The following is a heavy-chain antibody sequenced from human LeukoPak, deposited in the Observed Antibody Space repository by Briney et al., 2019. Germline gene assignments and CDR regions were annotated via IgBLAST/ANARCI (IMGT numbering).Heavy chain of an antibody. CDR3: TRVYGDLPYYYYYMDV. V-gene: IGHV3-49*04. D-gene: IGHD4-17*01. J-gene: IGHJ6*03. Sequence: PGGSLRLSCIGSGFTFGDYTMSWVRQAPGKGLEWVGFMRSKAYGGTTQYAASVKGRFTISRDDSKSIAYLQMSSLKTEDTAVYYCTRVYGDLPYYYYYMDVWGKGTTVTISS. CDR1: GFTFGDYT. CDR2: MRSKAYGGTT.